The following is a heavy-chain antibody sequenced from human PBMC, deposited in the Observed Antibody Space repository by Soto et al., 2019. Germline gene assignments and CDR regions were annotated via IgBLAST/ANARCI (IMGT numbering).Heavy chain of an antibody. CDR3: AKVLRYYYDSSGYYRPDWEYFQL. Sequence: GGSLRLSCAASGFTFSSYAMSWVRQAPGKGLEWVSAISGSGGSTYYADSAKGRFTISRDNSKNTLYLQMNSLRAEDTSVYYCAKVLRYYYDSSGYYRPDWEYFQLWVQGTLVTVSS. CDR2: ISGSGGST. J-gene: IGHJ1*01. CDR1: GFTFSSYA. D-gene: IGHD3-22*01. V-gene: IGHV3-23*01.